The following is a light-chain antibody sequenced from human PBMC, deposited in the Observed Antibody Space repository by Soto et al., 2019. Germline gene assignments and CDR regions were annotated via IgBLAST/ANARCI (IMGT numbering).Light chain of an antibody. J-gene: IGLJ2*01. CDR3: MIWPSNAVV. CDR1: SDINVGSYN. CDR2: YYSDSDK. V-gene: IGLV5-37*01. Sequence: QSVLTQPPSSSASPGESARLTCTLTSDINVGSYNIYWYQQKPGSPPRYLLYYYSDSDKGQGSGVPSRFSGSKDASANTGILLSSGLQSEDEADYYCMIWPSNAVVFGGGTKLTVL.